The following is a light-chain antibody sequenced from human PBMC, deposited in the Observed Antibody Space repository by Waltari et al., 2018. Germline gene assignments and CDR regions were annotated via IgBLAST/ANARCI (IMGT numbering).Light chain of an antibody. J-gene: IGLJ3*02. CDR1: SRDGGTFDL. CDR3: CSFADSSASWV. CDR2: VVN. V-gene: IGLV2-23*02. Sequence: SARTQPASVFGCPGQSMPPSCTGTSRDGGTFDLLFWDQQHPGKAPTLMIHVVNKRPSGVSPRFSGSKSGNTASLTISGLQAEDEADYYCCSFADSSASWVFGGGTKLTVL.